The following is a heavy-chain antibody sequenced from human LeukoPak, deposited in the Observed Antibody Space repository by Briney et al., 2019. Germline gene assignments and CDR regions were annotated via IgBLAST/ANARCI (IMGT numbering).Heavy chain of an antibody. CDR2: ISPDGSTT. CDR3: TRDFDFSSAI. V-gene: IGHV3-74*01. J-gene: IGHJ4*02. Sequence: GGSLRLSCAASGFTFSSYWMHWVRQAPGKGLVWVSRISPDGSTTGLADSVKGRFTTSRDNAKNTLFLQMNSLRAEDTAVYYCTRDFDFSSAIWGQGTLVTVSS. D-gene: IGHD3-3*01. CDR1: GFTFSSYW.